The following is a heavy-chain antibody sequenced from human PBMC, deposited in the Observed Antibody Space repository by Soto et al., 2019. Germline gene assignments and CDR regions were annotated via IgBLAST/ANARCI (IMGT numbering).Heavy chain of an antibody. D-gene: IGHD3-10*01. J-gene: IGHJ6*03. Sequence: EVQLVESGGGLVQPGGSLRLSCAASEFTFSTYAMNWVRQAPGKGPEWVSYISSSSQNIRYADSVKGRFTISRDNAKNSLYLQMNSLRAEDTAVYYCARDQSRGQVFYYYMDVWGKGTTVTVSS. CDR2: ISSSSQNI. V-gene: IGHV3-48*01. CDR1: EFTFSTYA. CDR3: ARDQSRGQVFYYYMDV.